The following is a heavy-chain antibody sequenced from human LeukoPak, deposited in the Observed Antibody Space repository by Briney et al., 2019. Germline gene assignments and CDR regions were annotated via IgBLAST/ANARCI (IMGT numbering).Heavy chain of an antibody. J-gene: IGHJ4*02. CDR2: IKSKADGETI. D-gene: IGHD1-20*01. V-gene: IGHV3-15*07. CDR1: GFTFTNAW. CDR3: STLTSRGLSGS. Sequence: GGSLRLSCAASGFTFTNAWMNWVRQAPGKGLEWVGRIKSKADGETIDYAAPVKGRFTFSRDDSKNMLYLQMNSLKSEDTAVYYCSTLTSRGLSGSWGQGTLVTVSS.